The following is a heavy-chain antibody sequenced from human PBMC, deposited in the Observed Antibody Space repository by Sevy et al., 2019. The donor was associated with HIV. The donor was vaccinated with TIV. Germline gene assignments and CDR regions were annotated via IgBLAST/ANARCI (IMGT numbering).Heavy chain of an antibody. CDR2: IRSKTYGGTT. Sequence: GGSLRLSCTASGFTFGDYAMSWLRQAPGKGPEWVGFIRSKTYGGTTEYAASVKGRFTISRDDSKNIAYLQMNSLKTEDTAVYYCTRVLGTISPYYYFGMDVWGQGTTVTVSS. D-gene: IGHD3-3*01. V-gene: IGHV3-49*03. J-gene: IGHJ6*02. CDR3: TRVLGTISPYYYFGMDV. CDR1: GFTFGDYA.